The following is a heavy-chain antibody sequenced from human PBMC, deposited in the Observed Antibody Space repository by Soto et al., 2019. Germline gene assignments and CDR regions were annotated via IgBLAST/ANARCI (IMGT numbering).Heavy chain of an antibody. V-gene: IGHV3-23*01. CDR3: AKALYDYIWGSPVGPLGY. Sequence: GGSLRLSCAASGVTFISYAMSWVRQATGKGLEWVSAISGSGGSTYYADSVKGRFTISRDNSKNTLYLQMNSLRAEDTAVYYCAKALYDYIWGSPVGPLGYWGQGTLVTVSS. CDR1: GVTFISYA. D-gene: IGHD3-16*01. CDR2: ISGSGGST. J-gene: IGHJ4*02.